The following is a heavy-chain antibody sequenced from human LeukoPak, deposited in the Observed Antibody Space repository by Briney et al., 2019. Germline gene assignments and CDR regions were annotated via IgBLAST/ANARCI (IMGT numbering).Heavy chain of an antibody. CDR3: ARAGYCSSTSCYNVGDYYYYYGMDV. Sequence: ASVKVSCKASGYTFTSYGISWVRQAPGQGLEWMGWISAYNGNTNYAQKLQGRVTMTTDTSTSTAYMELRSLRSDDTAVYYCARAGYCSSTSCYNVGDYYYYYGMDVWGQGTTVTVSS. D-gene: IGHD2-2*02. CDR1: GYTFTSYG. V-gene: IGHV1-18*01. J-gene: IGHJ6*02. CDR2: ISAYNGNT.